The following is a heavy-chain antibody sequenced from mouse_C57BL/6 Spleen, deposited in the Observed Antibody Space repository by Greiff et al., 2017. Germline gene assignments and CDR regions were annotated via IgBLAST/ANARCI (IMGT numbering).Heavy chain of an antibody. Sequence: QVQLKQPGAELVKPGASVKLSCKASGYTFTSYWMQWVKQRPGQGLEWIGEIDPSDSYTNYNQKFKGKATLTVDTSSSTAYMQLSSLTSEDSAVYYCAVYYGNLYAMDDWGQGTSVTVSS. D-gene: IGHD2-1*01. CDR3: AVYYGNLYAMDD. V-gene: IGHV1-50*01. CDR1: GYTFTSYW. CDR2: IDPSDSYT. J-gene: IGHJ4*01.